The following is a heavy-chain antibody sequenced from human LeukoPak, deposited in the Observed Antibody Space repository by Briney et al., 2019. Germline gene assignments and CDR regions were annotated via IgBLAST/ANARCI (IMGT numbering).Heavy chain of an antibody. CDR3: ARQRTSSSSAFDI. V-gene: IGHV3-33*01. CDR2: IWYDGSNK. Sequence: PGGSLRLSCAASGFTFSSYGMLWVRQAPGKGLEWVAVIWYDGSNKYYADSVKGRFTISRDNSKNTLYLQMNSLRAEDTAVYYCARQRTSSSSAFDIWGQGTMVTVSS. D-gene: IGHD6-6*01. CDR1: GFTFSSYG. J-gene: IGHJ3*02.